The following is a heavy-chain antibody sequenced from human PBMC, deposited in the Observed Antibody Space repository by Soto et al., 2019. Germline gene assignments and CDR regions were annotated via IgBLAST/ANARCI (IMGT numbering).Heavy chain of an antibody. V-gene: IGHV1-18*01. J-gene: IGHJ6*03. Sequence: QDQLVQSGAEVKKPGASVTVSCKASGYSFTNYGVTWVRQAPGQGREWMGWISAFNGNTHYAQNLQGRVTMTTDAPTRTAYMELRSLRSDDTAVYYCARDRGVAPPVAGNTHYYYSMDVWAKGTTVTVSS. CDR2: ISAFNGNT. D-gene: IGHD6-19*01. CDR1: GYSFTNYG. CDR3: ARDRGVAPPVAGNTHYYYSMDV.